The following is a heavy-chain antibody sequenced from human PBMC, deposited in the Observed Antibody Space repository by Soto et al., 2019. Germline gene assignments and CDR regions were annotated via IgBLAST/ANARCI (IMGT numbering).Heavy chain of an antibody. Sequence: GASVKVSCKASGYTFTSYAMHWVRQAPGQRLEWMGWINAGNGNTKYSQKFQGRVTITRDTSASTAYMELSSLRSEDTAVYYCARGLRMAYSAYEFFDYWGQGTLVTVSS. D-gene: IGHD5-12*01. V-gene: IGHV1-3*01. CDR1: GYTFTSYA. J-gene: IGHJ4*02. CDR2: INAGNGNT. CDR3: ARGLRMAYSAYEFFDY.